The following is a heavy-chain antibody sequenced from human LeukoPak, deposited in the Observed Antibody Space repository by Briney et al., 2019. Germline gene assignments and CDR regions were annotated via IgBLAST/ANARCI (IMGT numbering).Heavy chain of an antibody. CDR1: GGSIISYY. D-gene: IGHD6-19*01. V-gene: IGHV4-59*01. Sequence: PSETLSLTCTVSGGSIISYYWSWIRQPPGKGLEWIGHIYYSGSTNYNPSLKSRVAISVDTSKNQFSLKLSSVTAADTAVYYCTKATQWLAFDYWGRGTLVTVSS. CDR2: IYYSGST. J-gene: IGHJ4*02. CDR3: TKATQWLAFDY.